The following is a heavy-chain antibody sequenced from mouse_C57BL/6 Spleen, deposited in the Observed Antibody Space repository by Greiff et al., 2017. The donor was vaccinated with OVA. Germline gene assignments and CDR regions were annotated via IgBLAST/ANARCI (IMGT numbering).Heavy chain of an antibody. V-gene: IGHV5-17*01. CDR2: ISSGSSTI. D-gene: IGHD2-3*01. Sequence: DVKLVESGGGLVKPGGSLKLSCAASGFTFSDYGMHWVRQAPEKGLEWVAYISSGSSTIYYADTVKGRFTISRDNAKNTLFLQMTSLRSEDTAMYYCARAGYYEIDYWGQGTTLTVSS. CDR1: GFTFSDYG. CDR3: ARAGYYEIDY. J-gene: IGHJ2*01.